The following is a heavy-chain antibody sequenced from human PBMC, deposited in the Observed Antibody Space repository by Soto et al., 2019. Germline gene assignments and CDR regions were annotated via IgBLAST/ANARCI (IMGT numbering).Heavy chain of an antibody. J-gene: IGHJ4*02. CDR3: AKDLEKRAVAGSRPKD. Sequence: GSLRLSCAASGFTFSSYAMSWVRQAPGKGLEWVSAISGSGGSTYYADSVKGRFTISRDNSKNTLYLQVNSLRAEDTAVYYCAKDLEKRAVAGSRPKDWGQGTLVTVSS. V-gene: IGHV3-23*01. CDR1: GFTFSSYA. CDR2: ISGSGGST. D-gene: IGHD6-19*01.